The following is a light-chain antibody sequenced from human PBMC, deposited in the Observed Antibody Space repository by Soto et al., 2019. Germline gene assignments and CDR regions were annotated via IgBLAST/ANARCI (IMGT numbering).Light chain of an antibody. CDR2: NDN. J-gene: IGLJ3*02. CDR1: SSNIGAHYD. V-gene: IGLV1-40*01. CDR3: QSYDSSLRGVL. Sequence: QSVLTQPPSVSGAPGQRVTISCTGSSSNIGAHYDVSWYRRFPGTAPKLLIYNDNNRPSGVPDRFSGSKSGTSASLAITGLQAEDEADYYCQSYDSSLRGVLFGGGTKVTVL.